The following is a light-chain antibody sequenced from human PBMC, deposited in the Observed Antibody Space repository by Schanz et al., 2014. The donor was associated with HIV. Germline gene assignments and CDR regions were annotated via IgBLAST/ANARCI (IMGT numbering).Light chain of an antibody. CDR1: QTVSSNS. J-gene: IGKJ3*01. Sequence: EIVLTQSPVILSLSPGERATLSCRASQTVSSNSLGWYQQKRGQVPRLLIYSASRRANGIPDRFSGSGSGTDFTLTISRLEPEDFAVYYCQHYGSSFGSGTKVDIK. CDR2: SAS. CDR3: QHYGSS. V-gene: IGKV3-20*01.